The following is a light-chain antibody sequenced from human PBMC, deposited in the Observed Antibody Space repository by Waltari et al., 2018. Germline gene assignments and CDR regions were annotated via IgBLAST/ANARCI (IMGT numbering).Light chain of an antibody. V-gene: IGLV4-69*01. CDR1: SGHISNV. Sequence: LVVTQSPSAPASPGASVKLTCTLSSGHISNVIATLPQHRERGPRYLMKVNSDGSHSKGDEIPHRFSGSSSGAERYLTISNRQSEDEADYYCQTGGHGTWVFGGGTKLTVL. CDR3: QTGGHGTWV. J-gene: IGLJ3*02. CDR2: VNSDGSH.